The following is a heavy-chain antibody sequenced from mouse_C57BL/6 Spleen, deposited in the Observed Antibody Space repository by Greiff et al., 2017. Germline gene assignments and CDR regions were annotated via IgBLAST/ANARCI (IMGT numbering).Heavy chain of an antibody. J-gene: IGHJ2*01. CDR3: SREPSYYGSPRDYFDY. V-gene: IGHV1-64*01. CDR2: FHPNSGST. Sequence: VQLQQPGAELVKPGASVKLSCKASGYTFTSYWMHWVKQRPGQGLEWIGLFHPNSGSTNYNEKFKSKATLTVDKSSSTAYMQLSSLTTEDSAVYYCSREPSYYGSPRDYFDYGGQGTTLTVSA. D-gene: IGHD2-1*01. CDR1: GYTFTSYW.